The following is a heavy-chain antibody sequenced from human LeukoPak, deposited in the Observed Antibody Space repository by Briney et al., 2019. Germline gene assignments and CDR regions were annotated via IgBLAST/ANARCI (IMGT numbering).Heavy chain of an antibody. V-gene: IGHV3-30-3*01. CDR2: ISYDGSNK. Sequence: PGGSLRLSCAASGFTFSSYAMHWVRQAPGKGLEWVAVISYDGSNKYYADSVKGRFTISRDNSKNTLYLQMNSLRAEDTAVYYCASLFGVAGRPNGRVGNLGGMDVWGQGTTVTVSS. D-gene: IGHD3-10*02. J-gene: IGHJ6*02. CDR3: ASLFGVAGRPNGRVGNLGGMDV. CDR1: GFTFSSYA.